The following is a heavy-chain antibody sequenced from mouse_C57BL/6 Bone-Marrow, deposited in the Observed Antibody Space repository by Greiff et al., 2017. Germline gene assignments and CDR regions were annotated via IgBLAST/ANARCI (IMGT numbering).Heavy chain of an antibody. CDR1: GYTFTDHP. CDR2: IYPRDGST. CDR3: ARPVYYGSSAWFAY. J-gene: IGHJ3*01. Sequence: QVHVQQSDAELVKPRASVKISCKVSGYTFTDHPIHWMKQRPEQGLAWIGYIYPRDGSTKYNEKFKGKATLTADKSSSTAYMQLNSLTSEDSAVYFCARPVYYGSSAWFAYWGQGTLDTVAA. D-gene: IGHD1-1*01. V-gene: IGHV1-78*01.